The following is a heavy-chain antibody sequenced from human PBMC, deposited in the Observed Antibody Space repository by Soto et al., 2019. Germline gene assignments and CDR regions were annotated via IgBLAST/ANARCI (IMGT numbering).Heavy chain of an antibody. CDR1: GGSISSSSYY. CDR3: ARHKDYYDSSGYYNNWFDP. Sequence: SETLSLTCTVSGGSISSSSYYWGWIRQPPGKGLEWIGSIYYSGSTYYNPSLKSRVTISVDTSKNQFSLKLSSVTAADTALYYCARHKDYYDSSGYYNNWFDPWGQGTLVTVSS. V-gene: IGHV4-39*01. CDR2: IYYSGST. D-gene: IGHD3-22*01. J-gene: IGHJ5*02.